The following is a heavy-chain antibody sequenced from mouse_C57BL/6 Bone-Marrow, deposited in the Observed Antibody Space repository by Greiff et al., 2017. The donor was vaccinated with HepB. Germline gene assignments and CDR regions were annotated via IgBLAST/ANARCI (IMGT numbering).Heavy chain of an antibody. Sequence: QVQLQQPGAELVMPGASVKLSCKASGYTFTSYWMHWVKQRPGQGLEWIGEIDPSDSYTNYNQKFKGKSTLTVDKSSSTAYMQLSSLTSEDSAVYYCAREDFTTVVYFDYWGQGTTLTVSS. J-gene: IGHJ2*01. D-gene: IGHD1-1*01. CDR2: IDPSDSYT. CDR3: AREDFTTVVYFDY. CDR1: GYTFTSYW. V-gene: IGHV1-69*01.